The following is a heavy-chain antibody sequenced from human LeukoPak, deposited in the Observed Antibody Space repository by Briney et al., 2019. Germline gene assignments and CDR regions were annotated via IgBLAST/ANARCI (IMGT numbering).Heavy chain of an antibody. D-gene: IGHD3-10*01. CDR2: ITSSGRYI. CDR3: ARKSASGNYPLDY. CDR1: GFTFSSYS. V-gene: IGHV3-21*04. J-gene: IGHJ4*02. Sequence: GGSLRLSCAASGFTFSSYSMNWVRQAPGKGLEWVSSITSSGRYIYYADSVKGRFTISRDNAKNTVFLQMSSLRAEDTALYYCARKSASGNYPLDYWGQGTLVTVSS.